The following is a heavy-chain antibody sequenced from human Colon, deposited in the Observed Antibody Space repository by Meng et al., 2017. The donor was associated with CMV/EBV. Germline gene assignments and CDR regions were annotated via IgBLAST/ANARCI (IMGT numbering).Heavy chain of an antibody. CDR2: IRSKTDGGTT. Sequence: GESLKISCAASGFTFSKAWMNWVRQAPGKGLEWVGHIRSKTDGGTTDYAAAVKGRFTISRDDSKNTLYLQMKSLKTEDTAVYYCTTIPPYDTSGPKSHWGQGTLVTVSS. J-gene: IGHJ4*02. CDR1: GFTFSKAW. CDR3: TTIPPYDTSGPKSH. D-gene: IGHD3-22*01. V-gene: IGHV3-15*01.